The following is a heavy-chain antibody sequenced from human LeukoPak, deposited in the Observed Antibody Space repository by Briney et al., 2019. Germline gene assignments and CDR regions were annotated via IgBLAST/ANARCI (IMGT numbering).Heavy chain of an antibody. D-gene: IGHD3-10*01. CDR3: AGVHGSGSFFDY. CDR1: GGSISSSSYY. V-gene: IGHV4-39*07. J-gene: IGHJ4*02. Sequence: PSETLSLTCTVSGGSISSSSYYWGWIRQPPGKGLEWIGSIYYSGSTYYNPSLKSRVTISVDKSKNQFSLKLSSVTAADTAVYYCAGVHGSGSFFDYWGQGTLVTVSS. CDR2: IYYSGST.